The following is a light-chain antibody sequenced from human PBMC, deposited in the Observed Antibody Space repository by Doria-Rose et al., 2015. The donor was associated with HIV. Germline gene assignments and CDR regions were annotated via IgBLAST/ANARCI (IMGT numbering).Light chain of an antibody. J-gene: IGKJ1*01. V-gene: IGKV3-20*01. CDR2: DGS. Sequence: LTQSPGILSLSPGERATLSCRASQSFSSTYLAWYQQKPGQAPSLLIYDGSTRATGIPDRFSASGSGTDFTLTINRLEPEDSALYYCHQYGTSWTFGQGTKVEI. CDR3: HQYGTSWT. CDR1: QSFSSTY.